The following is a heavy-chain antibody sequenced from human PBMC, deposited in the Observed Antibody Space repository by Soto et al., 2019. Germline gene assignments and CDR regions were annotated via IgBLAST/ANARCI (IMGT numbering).Heavy chain of an antibody. D-gene: IGHD3-22*01. CDR1: GFTSSGSA. CDR2: IRSKANSYAT. Sequence: GGSLRLSCAASGFTSSGSAMHWVRQASGKGLEWVGRIRSKANSYATHYAASMKGRFTISRDDSKNTTYLQMNSLKTEDTAAYYCTRRYYYDSSGYYQGDYWGQGTLVTAPQ. CDR3: TRRYYYDSSGYYQGDY. J-gene: IGHJ4*02. V-gene: IGHV3-73*01.